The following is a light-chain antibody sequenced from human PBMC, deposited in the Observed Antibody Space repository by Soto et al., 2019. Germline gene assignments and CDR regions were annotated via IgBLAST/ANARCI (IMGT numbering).Light chain of an antibody. V-gene: IGKV1-9*01. CDR2: GAS. Sequence: IQLTQSPSSLSASVGDRVTISCRASQGIANFLAWYQQKPGKAPKLLIYGASTLQSGVPSRFSGSGYGTDFNLTISIPQPEDFATYYCQQLNSFPIPFGPGTKVDIK. CDR1: QGIANF. J-gene: IGKJ3*01. CDR3: QQLNSFPIP.